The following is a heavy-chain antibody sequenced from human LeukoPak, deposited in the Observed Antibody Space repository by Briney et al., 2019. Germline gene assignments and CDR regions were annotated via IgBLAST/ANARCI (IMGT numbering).Heavy chain of an antibody. V-gene: IGHV3-7*05. D-gene: IGHD3-22*01. J-gene: IGHJ4*02. CDR3: ARERGTYDSSGYYVDY. Sequence: GGSLRLSCAASGFTFSSYWMSWVRQAPGKGREWVANIKQEGREKYYVDSLKGRFTISRDNAKNSLYLQMNSLRAEDTAVYYCARERGTYDSSGYYVDYWGQGTLVTVSS. CDR2: IKQEGREK. CDR1: GFTFSSYW.